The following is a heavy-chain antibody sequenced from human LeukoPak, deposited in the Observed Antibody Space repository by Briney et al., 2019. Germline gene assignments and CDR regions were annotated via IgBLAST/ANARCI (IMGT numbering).Heavy chain of an antibody. CDR2: IYYSGST. J-gene: IGHJ4*02. D-gene: IGHD3-22*01. CDR1: GGSISSSSYY. CDR3: ARASHYYDSSGYYYGAEFDY. V-gene: IGHV4-39*01. Sequence: SETLSLTCTVSGGSISSSSYYWGWIRQPPGKGLEWIGSIYYSGSTYYNPSLKSRVTISVDTSKNQFSLKLSSVTAADTAVFYCARASHYYDSSGYYYGAEFDYWGQGTLLTVSS.